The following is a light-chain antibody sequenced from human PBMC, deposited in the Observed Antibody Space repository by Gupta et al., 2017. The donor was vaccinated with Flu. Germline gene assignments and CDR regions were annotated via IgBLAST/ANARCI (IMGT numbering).Light chain of an antibody. CDR1: QSISDR. CDR3: QQYSSYSLT. J-gene: IGKJ4*01. CDR2: KAS. V-gene: IGKV1-5*03. Sequence: GDTVTITCRASQSISDRLAWYQLKPGKAPKLLMYKASSLQSGVPPRFSGCGSGTDFTLTITSLQPDDFATYYCQQYSSYSLTFGGGTKVDVK.